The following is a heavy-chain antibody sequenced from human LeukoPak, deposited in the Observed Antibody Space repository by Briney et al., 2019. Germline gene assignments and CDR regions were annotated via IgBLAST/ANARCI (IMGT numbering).Heavy chain of an antibody. D-gene: IGHD6-19*01. CDR2: INPSSGAS. CDR3: ARDRIAVSGSDY. Sequence: ASVKVSCKPSGYSFTGYYIHWVRQAPGQGLEWMGWINPSSGASKYAEKFQSRVTMTRDTSVSTAYMELSSLRSDDTAVYYCARDRIAVSGSDYWGQGTLVTVSS. V-gene: IGHV1-2*02. CDR1: GYSFTGYY. J-gene: IGHJ4*02.